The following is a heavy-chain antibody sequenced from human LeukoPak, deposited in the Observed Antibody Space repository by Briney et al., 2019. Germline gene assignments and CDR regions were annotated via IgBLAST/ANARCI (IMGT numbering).Heavy chain of an antibody. CDR3: ARGRFGGYPTSNWFDP. D-gene: IGHD6-25*01. J-gene: IGHJ5*02. Sequence: GSLRLSCAASGFTFSSYSMNWVRQAPGKGLEWIGEIYHSGSTNYNPSLKSRVTISVDKSKNQFSLKLSSVTAADTAVYYCARGRFGGYPTSNWFDPWGQGTLVTVSS. CDR2: IYHSGST. V-gene: IGHV4-4*02. CDR1: GFTFSSYSM.